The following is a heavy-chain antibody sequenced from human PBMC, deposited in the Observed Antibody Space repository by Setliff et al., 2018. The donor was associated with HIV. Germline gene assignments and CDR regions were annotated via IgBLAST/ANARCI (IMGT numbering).Heavy chain of an antibody. J-gene: IGHJ5*02. CDR3: ARHDFWSGYHNWFDP. CDR1: GGSISSYY. V-gene: IGHV4-4*09. D-gene: IGHD3-3*01. CDR2: IYSSGST. Sequence: SETLSLTCTVSGGSISSYYWSWIRQPPGKGLEWIGNIYSSGSTNYNPSLKSRVTISVDTSKNQFSLKLTSVTATDTAVYYCARHDFWSGYHNWFDPWGQGTLVTVSS.